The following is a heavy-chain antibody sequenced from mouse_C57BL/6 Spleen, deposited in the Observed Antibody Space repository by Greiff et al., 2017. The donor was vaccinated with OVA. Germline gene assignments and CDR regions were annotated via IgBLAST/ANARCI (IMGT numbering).Heavy chain of an antibody. D-gene: IGHD2-5*01. CDR1: GFTFSDYG. V-gene: IGHV5-17*01. CDR3: ARGSFYSNYTFYAMDY. J-gene: IGHJ4*01. CDR2: ISSGSSTI. Sequence: EVHLVESGGGLVKPGGSLKLSCAASGFTFSDYGMHWVRQAPEKGLEWVAYISSGSSTIYYADTVKGRFTISRDNAKNTLFLQMTSLRSEYTAMYYCARGSFYSNYTFYAMDYWGQGTSVTVSS.